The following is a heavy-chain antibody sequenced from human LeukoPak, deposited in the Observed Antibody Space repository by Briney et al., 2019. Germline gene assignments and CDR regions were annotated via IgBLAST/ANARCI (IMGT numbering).Heavy chain of an antibody. CDR2: ISPSTTYT. CDR3: ARTTADSSGWSALFDF. Sequence: KPGGSLRLSCAASGFTFSDYYMSWIRQAPGKGLEWVPYISPSTTYTHYADSVKGRFTISRDNAKNSVYLQMNSLRVEDTAVYYCARTTADSSGWSALFDFWGQGTLVTVSS. V-gene: IGHV3-11*06. D-gene: IGHD6-19*01. CDR1: GFTFSDYY. J-gene: IGHJ4*02.